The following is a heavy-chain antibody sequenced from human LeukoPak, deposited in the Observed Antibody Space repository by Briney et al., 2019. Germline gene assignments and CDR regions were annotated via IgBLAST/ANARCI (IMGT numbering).Heavy chain of an antibody. Sequence: GGSLRLSCVASGFTFSSYAMSWVRQAPGKGLEWVSVISGSDASTYYADSVKGRFTISRDNSKNTLYLQMNSLRAEDTAVYYCAIYDSSGYYNYWGQGTLVTVSS. CDR2: ISGSDAST. J-gene: IGHJ4*02. CDR1: GFTFSSYA. D-gene: IGHD3-22*01. V-gene: IGHV3-23*01. CDR3: AIYDSSGYYNY.